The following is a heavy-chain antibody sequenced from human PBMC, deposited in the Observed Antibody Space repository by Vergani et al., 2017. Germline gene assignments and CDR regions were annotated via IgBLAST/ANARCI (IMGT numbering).Heavy chain of an antibody. J-gene: IGHJ4*02. D-gene: IGHD2-2*01. Sequence: QVQLQESGPGLVTPSETLSLTCAVSGYSISSGYYWGWIRQPPGKGLEWIGNIYHSGSTYYNPSLKSRVTISVDTSKNQFSLKLISVTAADTAVYYCARRCSSTSCYDYWGQGTLVTVSS. CDR2: IYHSGST. CDR1: GYSISSGYY. V-gene: IGHV4-38-2*01. CDR3: ARRCSSTSCYDY.